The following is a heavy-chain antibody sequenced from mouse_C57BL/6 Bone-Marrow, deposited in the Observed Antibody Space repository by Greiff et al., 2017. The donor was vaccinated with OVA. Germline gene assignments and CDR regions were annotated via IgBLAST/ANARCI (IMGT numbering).Heavy chain of an antibody. Sequence: QVQLQQPGAELVRPGTSVKLSCKASGYTFTSYWMHWVKQRPGQGLEWIGVIDPSDSDTNYNQKFKGKATLTVDKPSSTAYMQLSSLTSEDSAVEYCAGDYCYCSGRCWFDYGGRGTVITVTA. J-gene: IGHJ3*01. CDR2: IDPSDSDT. CDR3: AGDYCYCSGRCWFDY. CDR1: GYTFTSYW. D-gene: IGHD1-1*01. V-gene: IGHV1-59*01.